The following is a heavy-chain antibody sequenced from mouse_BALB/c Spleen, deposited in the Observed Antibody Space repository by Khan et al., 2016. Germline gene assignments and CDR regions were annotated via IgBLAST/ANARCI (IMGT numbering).Heavy chain of an antibody. CDR1: GYSFTNYG. V-gene: IGHV9-3-1*01. CDR2: INTYTGEP. D-gene: IGHD2-2*01. CDR3: ARRRLRLTFDY. J-gene: IGHJ2*01. Sequence: QIQLVQSGPEMKKPGETVKISCKASGYSFTNYGMNWVKQAPGKGLKWMGWINTYTGEPTYADDFKGRFAFSLETSASTAYLQINNLKNEDTATFCCARRRLRLTFDYWGQGTTLTVSS.